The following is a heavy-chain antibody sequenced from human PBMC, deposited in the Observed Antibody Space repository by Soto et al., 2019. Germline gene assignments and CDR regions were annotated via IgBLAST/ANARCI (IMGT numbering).Heavy chain of an antibody. CDR2: IWYDGSNK. V-gene: IGHV3-33*01. D-gene: IGHD2-8*01. J-gene: IGHJ6*02. CDR1: GFSFSLYG. Sequence: GGSLILSCAASGFSFSLYGMQWVRQAPGKGLEWVAVIWYDGSNKYYADSVKGRFTISRDNSKNTLYLQMNSLRAEDTAVYYCARSPYTTGSNYGMDVWGQGTTVTV. CDR3: ARSPYTTGSNYGMDV.